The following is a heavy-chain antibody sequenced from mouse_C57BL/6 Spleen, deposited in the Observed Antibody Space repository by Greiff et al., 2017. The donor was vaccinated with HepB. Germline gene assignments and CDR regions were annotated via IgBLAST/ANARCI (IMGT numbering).Heavy chain of an antibody. CDR2: IRSKSNNYAT. Sequence: EVNVVESGGGLVQPKGSLKLSCAASGFSFNTYAMNWVRQAPGKGLEWVARIRSKSNNYATYYADSVKYRFTISRDDSESMLYLQMNNLKTEDTAMYYCVRDGYYPYAMDYWGQGTSVTVSS. CDR1: GFSFNTYA. CDR3: VRDGYYPYAMDY. V-gene: IGHV10-1*01. J-gene: IGHJ4*01. D-gene: IGHD2-3*01.